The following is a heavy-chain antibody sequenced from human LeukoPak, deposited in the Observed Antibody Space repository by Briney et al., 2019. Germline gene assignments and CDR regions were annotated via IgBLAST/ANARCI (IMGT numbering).Heavy chain of an antibody. V-gene: IGHV3-7*01. CDR1: GFIFSSFW. D-gene: IGHD1-1*01. CDR3: ARGAGSHYWYFDL. CDR2: IKQDGSEK. J-gene: IGHJ2*01. Sequence: PGGSLRLSCAASGFIFSSFWMTWVRQAPGKGLEWVANIKQDGSEKYYVDSVKGRFTISRDNAKNSLYLQMNSLRDEDTAVYYCARGAGSHYWYFDLWGRGTLVTVSS.